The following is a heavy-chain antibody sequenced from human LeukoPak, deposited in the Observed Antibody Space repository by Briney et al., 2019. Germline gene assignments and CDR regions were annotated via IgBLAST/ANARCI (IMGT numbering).Heavy chain of an antibody. CDR3: AKGFARGSGSMGCLDY. Sequence: GGSLRLSCAASEFTFSSYGMSWVRQAPGKGLEWVSAISGSGGGTYYADSVKGRFTISRDNSKNTLYLQMNSLRAEDTAVYYCAKGFARGSGSMGCLDYWGQGTLVTVSS. J-gene: IGHJ4*02. CDR2: ISGSGGGT. D-gene: IGHD3-10*01. V-gene: IGHV3-23*01. CDR1: EFTFSSYG.